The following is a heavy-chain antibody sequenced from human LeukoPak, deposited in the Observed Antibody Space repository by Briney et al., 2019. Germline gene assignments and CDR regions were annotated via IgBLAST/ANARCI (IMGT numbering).Heavy chain of an antibody. V-gene: IGHV3-30*02. J-gene: IGHJ4*02. CDR1: GFTFSSYG. D-gene: IGHD6-19*01. Sequence: GGSLRLSCAASGFTFSSYGMHWVRQAPGKGLEWVAFIRYDGSNKDYADSVKGRFTISRDNSKNTLYLQMNSLRVEDTAVYYCARDRHIAGAGYYFDYWGQGTLVTVSS. CDR3: ARDRHIAGAGYYFDY. CDR2: IRYDGSNK.